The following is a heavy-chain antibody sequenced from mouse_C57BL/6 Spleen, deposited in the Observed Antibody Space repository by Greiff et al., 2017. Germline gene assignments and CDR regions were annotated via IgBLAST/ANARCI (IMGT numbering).Heavy chain of an antibody. CDR2: IYPSDSET. Sequence: VQLQQPGAELVRPGSSVKLSCKASGYTFTSYWMDWVKQRPGQGLEWIGNIYPSDSETHYNQKFKDKATLTVDKSSSTAYMQLSSLTSEDSAVYYCARANWDGSFADWGQGTLVTVSA. D-gene: IGHD4-1*01. V-gene: IGHV1-61*01. J-gene: IGHJ3*01. CDR3: ARANWDGSFAD. CDR1: GYTFTSYW.